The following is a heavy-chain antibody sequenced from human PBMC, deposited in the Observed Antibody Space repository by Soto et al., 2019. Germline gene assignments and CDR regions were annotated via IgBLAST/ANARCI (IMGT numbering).Heavy chain of an antibody. D-gene: IGHD3-9*01. CDR2: IIPILGIA. Sequence: SVKVSCKASGGTFSSYTISWVRQAPGQGLDWMGRIIPILGIANYAQKFQGRVTITADKSTSTAYMELSSLRSEDTAVYYCARVVSYDILTGYYSGYFDYWGQGTLVTVSS. CDR3: ARVVSYDILTGYYSGYFDY. V-gene: IGHV1-69*02. CDR1: GGTFSSYT. J-gene: IGHJ4*02.